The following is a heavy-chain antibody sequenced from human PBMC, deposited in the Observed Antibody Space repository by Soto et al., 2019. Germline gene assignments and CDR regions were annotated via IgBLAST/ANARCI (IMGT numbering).Heavy chain of an antibody. CDR1: GFTFSSYA. CDR3: AKGVSSSWYLAWFDP. V-gene: IGHV3-23*01. D-gene: IGHD6-13*01. Sequence: GGSLRLSCAASGFTFSSYAMSWVRQAPGKGLEWVSAISGSGGSTYYADSVKGRFTISRDNSKNTLYLQMNSLRAEDTAVYYCAKGVSSSWYLAWFDPWGHGTLVTVSS. CDR2: ISGSGGST. J-gene: IGHJ5*02.